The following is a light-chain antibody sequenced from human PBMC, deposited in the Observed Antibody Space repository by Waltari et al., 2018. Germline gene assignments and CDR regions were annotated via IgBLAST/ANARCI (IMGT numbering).Light chain of an antibody. CDR2: FDN. CDR1: NIGRNS. CDR3: QVWDSRSDRA. V-gene: IGLV3-21*04. J-gene: IGLJ2*01. Sequence: SYVLTQPPSVSVAPGQTATITCGGGNIGRNSVHWYQQKAGQAPVLVIYFDNDRPSGIPEGCSGSNPGDTATLTISRVEAGDEADYYCQVWDSRSDRAFGGGTKLTVL.